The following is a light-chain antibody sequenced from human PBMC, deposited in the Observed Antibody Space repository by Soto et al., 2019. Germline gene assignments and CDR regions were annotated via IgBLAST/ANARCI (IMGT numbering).Light chain of an antibody. CDR3: LQYSNWPPGT. J-gene: IGKJ5*01. CDR1: QSVGSD. V-gene: IGKV3-15*01. Sequence: ETVLTQSPVTLSVSPGERATLSCRASQSVGSDLAWYQQKPGQAPSLLIYGASSRATGIPARFSGSGSGTEFTLTISSLQSEDFAVYYCLQYSNWPPGTFGQGTRLEIK. CDR2: GAS.